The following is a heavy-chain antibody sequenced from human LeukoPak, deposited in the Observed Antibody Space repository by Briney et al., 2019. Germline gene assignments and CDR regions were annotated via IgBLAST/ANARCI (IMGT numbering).Heavy chain of an antibody. V-gene: IGHV3-7*03. CDR2: INQKGSEI. J-gene: IGHJ4*02. Sequence: TGGSLGLSCAASGFTFRNHWMTWVRQAPGKGLEWVANINQKGSEIYYVDSVRGRFTISRDNSKNTLYLQMNSLRAEDAAVYFCAKAPVTSCRGAYCYPFDSWGQGTLVTVSS. D-gene: IGHD2-21*01. CDR3: AKAPVTSCRGAYCYPFDS. CDR1: GFTFRNHW.